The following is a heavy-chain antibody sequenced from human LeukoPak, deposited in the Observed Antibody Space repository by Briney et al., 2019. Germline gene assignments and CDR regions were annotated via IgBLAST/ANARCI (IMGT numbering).Heavy chain of an antibody. CDR3: AKGGYYYGSGRHDFEY. Sequence: GGSLRLSCAASGFTVSSNYMTWVRQAPGKGLEWVSAISDSGGSTYYADSVKGRFSISRDNSKNTLYLQMNSLRAEDTAVYYCAKGGYYYGSGRHDFEYWGQGTLVTVSS. J-gene: IGHJ4*02. CDR1: GFTVSSNY. CDR2: ISDSGGST. D-gene: IGHD3-10*01. V-gene: IGHV3-23*01.